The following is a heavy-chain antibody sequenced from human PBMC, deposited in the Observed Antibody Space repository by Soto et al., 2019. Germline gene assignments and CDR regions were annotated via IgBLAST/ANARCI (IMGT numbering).Heavy chain of an antibody. V-gene: IGHV1-69*01. J-gene: IGHJ4*02. CDR1: GGTFSSFP. CDR3: AMIEYSSGSGY. Sequence: QVQLVQSGAEVKKPGSSVKVSCKASGGTFSSFPIAWVRQAPGQGLEWVGGIMPIFGTTKYAQNFRDRVTIYADESTSTAYMELSSLRFEDTAVYYCAMIEYSSGSGYWGQGTLVTVFS. CDR2: IMPIFGTT. D-gene: IGHD6-19*01.